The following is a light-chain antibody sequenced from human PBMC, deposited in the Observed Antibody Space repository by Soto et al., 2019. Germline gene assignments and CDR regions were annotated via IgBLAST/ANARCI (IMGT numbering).Light chain of an antibody. J-gene: IGKJ1*01. CDR2: AAS. Sequence: DIQMTQSPSSLSASVGDRVTITCRASQGISHYLAWYQQKPGKVPKLLIYAASTLQSGVPSRFSGSGSGTDFTLTISSLQPEDVATYYCQKYNCAPPCTFGQGTKVEIK. CDR3: QKYNCAPPCT. V-gene: IGKV1-27*01. CDR1: QGISHY.